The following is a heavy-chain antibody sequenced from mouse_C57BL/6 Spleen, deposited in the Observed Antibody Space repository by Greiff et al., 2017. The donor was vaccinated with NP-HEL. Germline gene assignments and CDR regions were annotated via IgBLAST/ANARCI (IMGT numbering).Heavy chain of an antibody. CDR2: INPSNGGT. J-gene: IGHJ4*01. V-gene: IGHV1-53*01. Sequence: QVQLQQPGTELVKPGASVKLSCTASGYTFTSYWMHWVKQRPGQGLEWIGNINPSNGGTNYNEKFKSKATLTVDKSSSTAYMQLSSLTSEDSAVYYCARYAYYSNYDYAMDYWGQGTSVTVSS. CDR1: GYTFTSYW. D-gene: IGHD2-5*01. CDR3: ARYAYYSNYDYAMDY.